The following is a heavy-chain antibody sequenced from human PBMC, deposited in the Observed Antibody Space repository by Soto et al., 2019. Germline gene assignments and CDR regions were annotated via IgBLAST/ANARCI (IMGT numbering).Heavy chain of an antibody. Sequence: ASVKVSCKASGYTFTGYYMHWVRQAPGQGLEWMGWINPNSGGTNYAQKFQGRVTMTRDTSISTAYMELSRLRSDDTAVYYCAADYYDSSGYYFGYWGQGTLVTVSS. CDR2: INPNSGGT. V-gene: IGHV1-2*02. CDR1: GYTFTGYY. D-gene: IGHD3-22*01. CDR3: AADYYDSSGYYFGY. J-gene: IGHJ4*02.